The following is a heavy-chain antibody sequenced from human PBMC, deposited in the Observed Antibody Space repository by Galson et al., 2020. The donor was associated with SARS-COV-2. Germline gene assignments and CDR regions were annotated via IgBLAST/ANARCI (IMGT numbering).Heavy chain of an antibody. V-gene: IGHV3-30-3*01. J-gene: IGHJ4*02. CDR2: ISYDGSNK. CDR1: GFTFSSYA. Sequence: GESLKISCAASGFTFSSYAMHWVRQAPGKGLEWVAVISYDGSNKYYADSVKGRFTISRDNSKNTLYLQMNSLRAEDTAVYYCARVSGYDPSSFDYWGQGTLVTVSS. D-gene: IGHD5-12*01. CDR3: ARVSGYDPSSFDY.